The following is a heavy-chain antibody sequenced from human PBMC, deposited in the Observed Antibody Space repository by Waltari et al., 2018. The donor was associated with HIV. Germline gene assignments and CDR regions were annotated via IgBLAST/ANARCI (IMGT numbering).Heavy chain of an antibody. D-gene: IGHD4-17*01. CDR2: IYSAGNT. CDR3: SRLILGTTSRYFAV. CDR1: VGSIKNPSYY. V-gene: IGHV4-39*02. Sequence: QVHLQESGPGLVKPSETLSLVCSVSVGSIKNPSYYWGWIRQPPGKGFEWIGTIYSAGNTYDSTSYNSSLKRRTTISADTSKNTFALRLTSVSAADTAVYFCSRLILGTTSRYFAVWGRGTLVTVSS. J-gene: IGHJ2*01.